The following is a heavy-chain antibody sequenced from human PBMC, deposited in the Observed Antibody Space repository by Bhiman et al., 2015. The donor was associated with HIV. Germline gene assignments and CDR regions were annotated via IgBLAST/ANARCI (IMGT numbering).Heavy chain of an antibody. CDR1: GFTFSSYG. CDR2: IQYDGSNK. CDR3: AKDLLRYFDWLFPFDY. Sequence: QVQLVESGGGVVQPGGSLRLSCAASGFTFSSYGMYWVRQAPGKGLEWVAFIQYDGSNKDYADSVKGRFTISRDNSKNTLYLQMNSLRGDDTAVYYCAKDLLRYFDWLFPFDYWGQGTLVTVSS. D-gene: IGHD3-9*01. V-gene: IGHV3-30*02. J-gene: IGHJ4*02.